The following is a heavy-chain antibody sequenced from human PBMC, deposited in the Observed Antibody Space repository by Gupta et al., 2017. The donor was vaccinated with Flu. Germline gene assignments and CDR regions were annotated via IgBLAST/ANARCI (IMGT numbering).Heavy chain of an antibody. CDR2: INHSGST. J-gene: IGHJ4*02. Sequence: QVQLQQWGAGLLKPSETLSLTCAVYGGSFSGYYWSWIRQPPGKGLEWIGEINHSGSTNYNPSLKSRVTISVDTSKNQFSLKLSSVTAADTAVYYCARSIGRGNYYGSGSDDYWGQGTLVTVSS. V-gene: IGHV4-34*01. CDR1: GGSFSGYY. D-gene: IGHD3-10*01. CDR3: ARSIGRGNYYGSGSDDY.